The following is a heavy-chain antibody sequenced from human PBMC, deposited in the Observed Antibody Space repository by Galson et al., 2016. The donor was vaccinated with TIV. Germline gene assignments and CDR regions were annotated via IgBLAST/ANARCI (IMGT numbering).Heavy chain of an antibody. CDR3: TKVPSSGFSYYYGLDV. V-gene: IGHV3-30*02. CDR1: GINFSNYA. Sequence: SLRLSCAASGINFSNYAMYWVRQAPGKGLEWVAFIRYDGSNEFYADSVKGRFTISRDNSKNTLFLQMNSLRAEDTAVYYCTKVPSSGFSYYYGLDVWGQGTTVTVSS. D-gene: IGHD3-22*01. CDR2: IRYDGSNE. J-gene: IGHJ6*02.